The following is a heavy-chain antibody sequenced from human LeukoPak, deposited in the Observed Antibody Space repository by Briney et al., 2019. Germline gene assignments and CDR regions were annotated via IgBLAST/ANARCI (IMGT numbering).Heavy chain of an antibody. V-gene: IGHV4-39*01. D-gene: IGHD3-22*01. CDR2: IYYSGST. CDR1: GGSISSSSYY. J-gene: IGHJ4*02. Sequence: SETLSLTCTVSGGSISSSSYYWGWIRQPPGKGLEWIGSIYYSGSTYYNPSLKSRVTISVDTSKNQFSLKLSSVTAADTAVYYCARQDYDSGGYYSLNYFDCWGQGTLVTVSS. CDR3: ARQDYDSGGYYSLNYFDC.